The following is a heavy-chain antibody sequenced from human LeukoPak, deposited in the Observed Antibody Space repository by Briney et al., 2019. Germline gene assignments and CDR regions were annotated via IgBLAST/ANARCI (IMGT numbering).Heavy chain of an antibody. J-gene: IGHJ6*02. V-gene: IGHV3-66*01. D-gene: IGHD3-10*01. CDR1: GFTDSSNY. CDR2: IYSGGST. CDR3: AREVPGGYYGSGSYYTNYYGMDV. Sequence: GGSLRLSCAASGFTDSSNYMSWVRQAPGKGLEWVSVIYSGGSTYYADSVKGRFTISRDNSKNTLYLQMNSLRAEDTAVYYCAREVPGGYYGSGSYYTNYYGMDVWGQGTTVTVSS.